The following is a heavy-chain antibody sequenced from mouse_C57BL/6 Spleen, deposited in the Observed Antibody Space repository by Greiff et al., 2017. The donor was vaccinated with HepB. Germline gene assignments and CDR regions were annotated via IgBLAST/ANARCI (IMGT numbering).Heavy chain of an antibody. J-gene: IGHJ3*01. D-gene: IGHD1-1*01. CDR3: ARHYGSGFAY. V-gene: IGHV5-17*01. Sequence: EVKVEESGGGLVKPGGSLKLSCAASGFTFSDYGMHWVRQAPEKGLEWVAYISSGSSTIYYADTVKGRFTISRDNAKNTLFLQMTSLRSEDTAMYYCARHYGSGFAYWGQGTLVTVSA. CDR1: GFTFSDYG. CDR2: ISSGSSTI.